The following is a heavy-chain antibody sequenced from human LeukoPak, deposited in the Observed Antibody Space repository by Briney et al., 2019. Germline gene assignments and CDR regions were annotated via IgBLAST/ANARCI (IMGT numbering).Heavy chain of an antibody. CDR3: ARDRFPCIAVAGTLVYYYYYGMDV. CDR1: GFTFSSYS. Sequence: GGSLRLSCAASGFTFSSYSMNWVRQAPGKGLEWVSSISSSSSYIYYADSVKGRFTISRDNAKNSLYLQMNSLRAEDTAVYYCARDRFPCIAVAGTLVYYYYYGMDVWGQGTTVTVSS. CDR2: ISSSSSYI. J-gene: IGHJ6*02. V-gene: IGHV3-21*01. D-gene: IGHD6-19*01.